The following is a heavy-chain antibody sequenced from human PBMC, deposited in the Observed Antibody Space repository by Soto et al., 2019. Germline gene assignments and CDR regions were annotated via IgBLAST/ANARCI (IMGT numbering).Heavy chain of an antibody. V-gene: IGHV3-30*18. D-gene: IGHD3-22*01. CDR2: ITYDGSKK. J-gene: IGHJ4*02. CDR3: AKDRDYDSFAFDY. CDR1: EFTFSMHG. Sequence: QVQLVESGGGVVQPGRSLRLSCVGSEFTFSMHGMHWVRQAPGKGLEWVAVITYDGSKKYYADSVKGRFTISRDNSQNTLDLQMNILRPEDTAVYYCAKDRDYDSFAFDYWGQGSLVTVSS.